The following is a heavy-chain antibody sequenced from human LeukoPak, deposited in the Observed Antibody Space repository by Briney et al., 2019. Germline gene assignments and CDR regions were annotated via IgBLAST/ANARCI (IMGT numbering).Heavy chain of an antibody. J-gene: IGHJ4*02. CDR1: GFTFSSYW. CDR3: ARDRNVVLWFGRTRTLQN. CDR2: IKQDGSEK. V-gene: IGHV3-7*01. D-gene: IGHD3-10*01. Sequence: GGSLRLSCAASGFTFSSYWMSWVRQAPGKGLEWVANIKQDGSEKYYVDSVKGRFTISRDNAKNSLYLQMNSLRAEDTAVYYCARDRNVVLWFGRTRTLQNWGQGTLVTVSS.